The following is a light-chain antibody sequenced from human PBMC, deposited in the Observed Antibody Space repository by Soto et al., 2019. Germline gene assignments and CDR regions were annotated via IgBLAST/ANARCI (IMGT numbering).Light chain of an antibody. V-gene: IGLV2-8*01. Sequence: QSALTQSPSASASPGQSVTISCTGSSGDIGAYNYVSWYQQHPGKAPKLIIYEVNKRPSGVPDRFSGSKSGITASLTVSGLQADDEADYYCGANAGSNTWVFGGATKVTVL. CDR1: SGDIGAYNY. CDR3: GANAGSNTWV. J-gene: IGLJ3*02. CDR2: EVN.